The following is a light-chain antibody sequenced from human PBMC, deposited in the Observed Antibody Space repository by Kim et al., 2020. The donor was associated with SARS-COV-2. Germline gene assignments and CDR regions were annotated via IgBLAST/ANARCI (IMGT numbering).Light chain of an antibody. CDR1: RGNSSYA. CDR3: QTWGTGIWV. Sequence: ASVKLTGTLSRGNSSYAIAWHQQQPEKGPRYLMKLNSDGSHSKGDGIPDRFSGSSSGAERYLTISSLQSEDEADYYCQTWGTGIWVFGGGTKLTVL. V-gene: IGLV4-69*01. J-gene: IGLJ3*02. CDR2: LNSDGSH.